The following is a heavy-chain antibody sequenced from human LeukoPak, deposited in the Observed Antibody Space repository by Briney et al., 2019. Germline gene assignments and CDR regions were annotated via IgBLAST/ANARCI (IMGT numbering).Heavy chain of an antibody. V-gene: IGHV1-46*01. D-gene: IGHD4-23*01. CDR2: INPSGGGT. CDR3: ARNRPVYGGVDY. Sequence: ASVKVSCKASGYTFTSYYMHLVRQAPGQGLEWMGIINPSGGGTSYAQKFQGRVTMTRDTSTSTVYMELSSLRSEDTAVYYCARNRPVYGGVDYWGQGTLVTVSS. CDR1: GYTFTSYY. J-gene: IGHJ4*02.